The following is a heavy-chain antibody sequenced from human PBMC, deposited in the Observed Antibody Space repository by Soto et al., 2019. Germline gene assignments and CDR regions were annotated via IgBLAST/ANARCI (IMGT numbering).Heavy chain of an antibody. CDR1: GGSISSYY. D-gene: IGHD6-19*01. J-gene: IGHJ4*02. V-gene: IGHV4-59*01. CDR3: AREGYSSGWYDY. CDR2: IYYSGST. Sequence: QVQLQESGPGLVKPSETLSLTCTVSGGSISSYYWSWIRQPPGKGLEWIGYIYYSGSTNYNPSIKSRVTISVDTSKNQFSLKLSSVTAADTAVYYCAREGYSSGWYDYWGQGTLVTVSS.